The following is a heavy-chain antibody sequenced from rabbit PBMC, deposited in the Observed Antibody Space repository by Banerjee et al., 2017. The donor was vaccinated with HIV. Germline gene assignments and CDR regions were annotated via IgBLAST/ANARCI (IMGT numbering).Heavy chain of an antibody. CDR1: GFDFSSYYM. D-gene: IGHD4-1*01. CDR2: IFPGSSGST. Sequence: QEQLKETGGGLVQPGGSLTLSCKASGFDFSSYYMSWVRQAPGKGLEWIGTIFPGSSGSTYYASWAKGRFTISKTSSTTVTLQMTSLTAADTATYFCARDLAGVIGWNFGLWGQGTLVTVS. J-gene: IGHJ4*01. V-gene: IGHV1S45*01. CDR3: ARDLAGVIGWNFGL.